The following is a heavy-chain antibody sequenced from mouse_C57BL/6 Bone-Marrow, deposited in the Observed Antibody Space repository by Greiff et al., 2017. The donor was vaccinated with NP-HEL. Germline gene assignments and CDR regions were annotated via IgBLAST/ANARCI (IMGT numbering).Heavy chain of an antibody. CDR2: INPSTGGT. V-gene: IGHV1-42*01. Sequence: VQLQQSGPELVKPGASVKISCKASGYSFTGYYMNWVKQSPEKSLEWIGEINPSTGGTTYNQKFQAKATLTVDKSSSTAYMQLKSLTSEDSAVYYCARYGGLRRDYFDYWGQGTTLTVSS. CDR3: ARYGGLRRDYFDY. CDR1: GYSFTGYY. D-gene: IGHD2-4*01. J-gene: IGHJ2*01.